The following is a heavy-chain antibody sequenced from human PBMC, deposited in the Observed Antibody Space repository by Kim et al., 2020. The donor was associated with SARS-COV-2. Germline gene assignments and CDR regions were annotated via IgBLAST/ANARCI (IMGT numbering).Heavy chain of an antibody. Sequence: SETLSLTCSVSGDSVSSGDLYWSWIRHPPGEGLEWIGYIYYTGITNYNRSLKSRVAISLDTSKNQFSLKMNSVTAADTAVYYCARGVSAGPLYYFDYWGQGSLVTVSS. CDR1: GDSVSSGDLY. D-gene: IGHD6-19*01. V-gene: IGHV4-61*08. CDR2: IYYTGIT. CDR3: ARGVSAGPLYYFDY. J-gene: IGHJ4*02.